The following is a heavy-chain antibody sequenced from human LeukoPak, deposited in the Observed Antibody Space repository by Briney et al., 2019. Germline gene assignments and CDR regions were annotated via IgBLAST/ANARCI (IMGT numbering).Heavy chain of an antibody. D-gene: IGHD5-18*01. CDR1: GGTFSGYA. Sequence: SVKVSCKASGGTFSGYAISWVRQAPGQGLEWMGGIIPIFGTANYAQKFQGRVTITADESTSTAYMELSSLRSEDTAVYYCARVGYSYGFDYFDYWGQGTLVTVSS. CDR2: IIPIFGTA. J-gene: IGHJ4*02. V-gene: IGHV1-69*13. CDR3: ARVGYSYGFDYFDY.